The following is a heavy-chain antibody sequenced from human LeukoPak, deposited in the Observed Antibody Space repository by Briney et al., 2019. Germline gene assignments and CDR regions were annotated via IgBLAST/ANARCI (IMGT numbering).Heavy chain of an antibody. CDR3: ARERYSSSWSPYHYMDV. V-gene: IGHV4-34*01. CDR2: INHSGST. J-gene: IGHJ6*03. CDR1: GGSFSGYY. D-gene: IGHD6-13*01. Sequence: SETLSLTCAVYGGSFSGYYWSWIRQPPGKGLEWIGEINHSGSTNYNPSLKSRVTISVDTSKNQFSLKLSSVTAADTAVYYCARERYSSSWSPYHYMDVWGKGTTVTVSS.